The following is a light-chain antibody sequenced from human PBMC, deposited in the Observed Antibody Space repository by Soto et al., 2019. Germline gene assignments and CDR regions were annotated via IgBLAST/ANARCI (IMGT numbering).Light chain of an antibody. J-gene: IGKJ1*01. V-gene: IGKV1-6*01. Sequence: AIQMTQSPSSLSASVGDRVTISCRASQDIKNYLGWYQQKSGEAPKLLIYGASSLESGVPSRFSGSGFGTDFTLTISSLQAEDFATYYCLQDDRYNWTFGQGTKVDIK. CDR2: GAS. CDR3: LQDDRYNWT. CDR1: QDIKNY.